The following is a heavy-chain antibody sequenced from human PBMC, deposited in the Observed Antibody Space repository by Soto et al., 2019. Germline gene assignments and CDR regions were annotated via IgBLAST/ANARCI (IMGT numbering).Heavy chain of an antibody. CDR3: AKDIRSAHTEEMVTGHALDI. CDR1: GFTFSSYA. Sequence: EVQLLESGGGLVQPGGSLRLSCAASGFTFSSYAMSWVRQAPGKGLEWVSAISGSGGSTYYADSVKGRSTISRDNSKNTLYLQMNRLRAEDTSVYYCAKDIRSAHTEEMVTGHALDIWGQGTMVAFSS. CDR2: ISGSGGST. D-gene: IGHD2-21*02. V-gene: IGHV3-23*01. J-gene: IGHJ3*02.